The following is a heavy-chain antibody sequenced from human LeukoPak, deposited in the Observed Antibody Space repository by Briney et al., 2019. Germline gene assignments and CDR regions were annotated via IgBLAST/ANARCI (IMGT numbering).Heavy chain of an antibody. CDR2: IIGSGDAT. J-gene: IGHJ4*02. CDR3: VKDKDYGDSLPFDC. V-gene: IGHV3-23*01. CDR1: GFTFSGYA. Sequence: SGGPLTLSCVASGFTFSGYAMSWVRQAPGKGLEWVSAIIGSGDATYYADSVQGRFTISRDNSENTVYLQMNSLRAEDTAIYYCVKDKDYGDSLPFDCWGQGTLVTVSS. D-gene: IGHD4-17*01.